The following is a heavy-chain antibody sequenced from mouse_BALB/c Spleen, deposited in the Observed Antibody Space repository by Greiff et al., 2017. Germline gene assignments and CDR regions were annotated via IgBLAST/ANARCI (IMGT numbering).Heavy chain of an antibody. V-gene: IGHV3-6*02. CDR3: ARVEAY. J-gene: IGHJ3*01. CDR1: GYSITSGYY. Sequence: EVKLMESGPGLVKPSQSLSLTCSVTGYSITSGYYWNWIRQFPGNKLEWMGYISYDGSNNYNPSLKNRISITRDTSKNQFFLKLNSVTTEDTATYYCARVEAYWGQGTLVTVSA. CDR2: ISYDGSN.